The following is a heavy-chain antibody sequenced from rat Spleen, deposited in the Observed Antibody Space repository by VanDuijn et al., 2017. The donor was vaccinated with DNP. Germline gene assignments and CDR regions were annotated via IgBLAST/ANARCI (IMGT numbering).Heavy chain of an antibody. D-gene: IGHD1-2*01. Sequence: EVQLVETGGGLVQPGRSLKVSCVASGFTFSTYWMFWIRQAPGKGLEWVASINTDGGSTYYPDSVKGRFTLSRDNAENTIYLQMNSLRSEDTATYYCASWSPIAPISTSNYWGQGVMVTVSS. CDR3: ASWSPIAPISTSNY. CDR2: INTDGGST. V-gene: IGHV5-58*01. J-gene: IGHJ2*01. CDR1: GFTFSTYW.